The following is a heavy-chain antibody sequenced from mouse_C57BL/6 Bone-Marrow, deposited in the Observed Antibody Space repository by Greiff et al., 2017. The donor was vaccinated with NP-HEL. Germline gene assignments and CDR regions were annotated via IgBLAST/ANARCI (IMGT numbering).Heavy chain of an antibody. CDR2: IDPNSGGT. J-gene: IGHJ3*01. Sequence: VQLQQPGAELVKPGASVKLSCKASGYTFTSYWMHWVKQRPGPGLEWIGRIDPNSGGTKYNEKFKSKATLTVDKPSSTAYMQLSSLTSEDSAVYYCARSDSAWFAYWGQGTLVTVSA. CDR1: GYTFTSYW. V-gene: IGHV1-72*01. CDR3: ARSDSAWFAY.